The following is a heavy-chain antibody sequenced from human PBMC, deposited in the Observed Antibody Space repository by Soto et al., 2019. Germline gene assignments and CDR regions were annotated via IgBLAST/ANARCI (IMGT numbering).Heavy chain of an antibody. D-gene: IGHD2-21*02. J-gene: IGHJ4*02. V-gene: IGHV1-58*01. CDR3: AAGPYCGGDCYFDY. CDR2: IVVGSGNT. CDR1: GFTFFTSA. Sequence: SVKVSCKASGFTFFTSAVQWVRQARGQRLEWIGWIVVGSGNTNYAQKFQERVTITRDMSTNTAYMELSSLRSEDTAVYYCAAGPYCGGDCYFDYWGQGIMVTVSS.